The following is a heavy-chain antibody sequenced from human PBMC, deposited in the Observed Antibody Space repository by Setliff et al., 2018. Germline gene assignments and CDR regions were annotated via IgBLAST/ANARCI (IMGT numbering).Heavy chain of an antibody. Sequence: SETLSLTCTVSGGSISTTDYYWGWIRQPPGKGLEWIGCVYYSGNTYYSPSLKSRVTMFVDTSKNQFSLMPYSVTAADTAIYYCARYDSSGYSENYYFDYWGQGTLVTVS. V-gene: IGHV4-39*07. CDR2: VYYSGNT. J-gene: IGHJ4*02. CDR3: ARYDSSGYSENYYFDY. CDR1: GGSISTTDYY. D-gene: IGHD3-22*01.